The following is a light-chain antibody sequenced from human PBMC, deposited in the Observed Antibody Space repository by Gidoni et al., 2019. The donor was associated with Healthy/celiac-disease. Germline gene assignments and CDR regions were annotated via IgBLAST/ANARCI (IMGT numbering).Light chain of an antibody. CDR3: MQASLT. J-gene: IGKJ4*01. V-gene: IGKV2-28*01. CDR2: LGS. CDR1: QSLLHSNGYNY. Sequence: DIVMTQSPLSLPVPPGEPASISCRSSQSLLHSNGYNYWDWYLQKPGQSPQLLIYLGSNRASGVPDRFSGSGSGTDFTLKISRVEAEDVGVYYCMQASLTFXGXTKVEIK.